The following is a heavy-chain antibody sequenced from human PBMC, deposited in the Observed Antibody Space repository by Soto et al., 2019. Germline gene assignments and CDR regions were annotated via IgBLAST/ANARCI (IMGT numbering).Heavy chain of an antibody. CDR3: AREKNLGITGTTNYFDY. Sequence: KASETLSLTCTVSGGSISSYYWSWIRQPPGKGLEWIGYIYYSGSTNYNPSLKSRVTISVDTSKNQFSLKLSSVTAADTAVYYCAREKNLGITGTTNYFDYWGQGTLVTVSS. D-gene: IGHD1-7*01. CDR1: GGSISSYY. CDR2: IYYSGST. J-gene: IGHJ4*02. V-gene: IGHV4-59*01.